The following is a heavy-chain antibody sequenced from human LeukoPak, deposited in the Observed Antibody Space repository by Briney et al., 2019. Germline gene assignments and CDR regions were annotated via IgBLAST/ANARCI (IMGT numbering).Heavy chain of an antibody. V-gene: IGHV3-43*02. D-gene: IGHD3-22*01. CDR2: ISGDGGST. Sequence: PGESLRLSCAASGFTFDDYAMHWVRQAPGKGLEWVSLISGDGGSTYYADSVKGRFTISRDNSKNSLYLQMNSLRTEDTALYYCAKSYYYDSRQFFDYWGQGTLVTVSS. CDR3: AKSYYYDSRQFFDY. CDR1: GFTFDDYA. J-gene: IGHJ4*02.